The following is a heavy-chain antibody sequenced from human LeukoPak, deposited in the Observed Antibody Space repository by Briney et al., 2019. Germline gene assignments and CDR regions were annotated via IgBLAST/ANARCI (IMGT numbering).Heavy chain of an antibody. CDR2: IKQDGSEK. Sequence: GGSLRPSCAASGFTFSSHWMSWVRQAPGKGLEWVASIKQDGSEKYYVDSVKGRFTISRDNAKNSLYLQMNSLRAEDTAVYYCARDDCSSISCYHNWFDPWGQGTLVTVSS. V-gene: IGHV3-7*01. CDR3: ARDDCSSISCYHNWFDP. CDR1: GFTFSSHW. J-gene: IGHJ5*02. D-gene: IGHD2-2*01.